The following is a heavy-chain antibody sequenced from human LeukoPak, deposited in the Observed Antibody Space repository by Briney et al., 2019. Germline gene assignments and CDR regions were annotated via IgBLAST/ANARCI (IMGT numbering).Heavy chain of an antibody. J-gene: IGHJ6*02. D-gene: IGHD3-22*01. CDR3: ARGRTYYYGTSGYYPSIYYGMDV. CDR2: IYTSGTT. Sequence: KPSETLSLTCTVSGGSISSYYWSWIRQPAGKGLEWIGRIYTSGTTNYNPSLKSRATMSVDTSKNHFSLKLSSVTAADTAVYYCARGRTYYYGTSGYYPSIYYGMDVWGQGTTVIVSS. V-gene: IGHV4-4*07. CDR1: GGSISSYY.